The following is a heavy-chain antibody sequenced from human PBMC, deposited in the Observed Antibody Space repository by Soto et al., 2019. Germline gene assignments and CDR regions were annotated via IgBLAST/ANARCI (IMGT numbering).Heavy chain of an antibody. CDR2: IYYSGST. CDR3: ARERRGDYEDNWFDP. J-gene: IGHJ5*02. CDR1: SGSISSSNW. Sequence: SETLSLTCAVSSGSISSSNWWSWVRQPPGKGLEWIGYIYYSGSTYYNPSLKSRVTISVDTSKNQFSLKLSSVTAADTAVYYCARERRGDYEDNWFDPWGQGTLVTSPQ. D-gene: IGHD3-16*01. V-gene: IGHV4-4*02.